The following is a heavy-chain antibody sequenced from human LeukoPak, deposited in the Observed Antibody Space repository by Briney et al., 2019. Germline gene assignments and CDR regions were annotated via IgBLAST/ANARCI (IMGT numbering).Heavy chain of an antibody. V-gene: IGHV3-23*01. CDR2: ISFSGDST. D-gene: IGHD3-9*01. CDR1: GFTFGSYG. CDR3: AKDLEDYDISTGYYIVGYMDV. Sequence: GGSLRLSCRASGFTFGSYGMSWARQAPGKGLEWVSGISFSGDSTYYADSVKGRFTISRDNSKNTLYLQMNSLRAEDTAVYYCAKDLEDYDISTGYYIVGYMDVWGKGTTVTVSS. J-gene: IGHJ6*03.